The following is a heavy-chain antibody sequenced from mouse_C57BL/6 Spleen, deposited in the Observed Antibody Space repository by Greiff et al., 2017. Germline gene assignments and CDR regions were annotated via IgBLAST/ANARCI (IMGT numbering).Heavy chain of an antibody. CDR3: ARPPRYYGSSPWYFDV. Sequence: QVQLQQPGAELVMPGASVKLSCTASGYTFTSYWMHWVKQRPGQGLEWFGEIDPSDSYTTYNQEFKGKSTLTVDKSTSTAYMQLSSQTSEDSAVYYCARPPRYYGSSPWYFDVWGTGTTVTVSS. CDR1: GYTFTSYW. V-gene: IGHV1-69*01. D-gene: IGHD1-1*01. J-gene: IGHJ1*03. CDR2: IDPSDSYT.